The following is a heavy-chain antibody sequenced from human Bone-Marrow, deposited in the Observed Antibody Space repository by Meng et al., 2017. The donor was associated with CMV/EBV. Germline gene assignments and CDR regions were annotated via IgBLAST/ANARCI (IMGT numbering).Heavy chain of an antibody. J-gene: IGHJ6*02. CDR1: GFTFSSYW. D-gene: IGHD5-12*01. CDR2: IKQDGSEK. V-gene: IGHV3-7*01. Sequence: GGSLRLSCAASGFTFSSYWMSWVRQAPGKGLEWVANIKQDGSEKYYVDSVKGRFTISRDNAKNSLYLQMNSLRAEDTAVYYCARVATYYYYGMDVWGQGNTVTVSS. CDR3: ARVATYYYYGMDV.